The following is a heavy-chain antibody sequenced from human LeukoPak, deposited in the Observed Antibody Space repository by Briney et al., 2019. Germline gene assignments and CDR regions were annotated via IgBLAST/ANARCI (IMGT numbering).Heavy chain of an antibody. V-gene: IGHV4-59*08. CDR3: ARHYGEGGRLFDWLFNF. Sequence: SETLSLTCTVSGASLGGSYWSWLRLPPGKGLVWIGYVHYTGSTKYSTSLQSRVTVSVDTSKNQFSLKLRSVTAADTAIYYCARHYGEGGRLFDWLFNFWGRGTLVTVSS. D-gene: IGHD3-9*01. CDR1: GASLGGSY. J-gene: IGHJ4*02. CDR2: VHYTGST.